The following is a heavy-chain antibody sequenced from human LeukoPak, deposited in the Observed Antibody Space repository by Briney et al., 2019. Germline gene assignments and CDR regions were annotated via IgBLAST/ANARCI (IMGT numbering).Heavy chain of an antibody. V-gene: IGHV3-21*01. Sequence: GGSLRLSCAASGFTLSTYWMHWVRQAPGKGLEWVSSISSSSSYIYYADSVKGRFTISRDNAKNSLYLQMNSLRAEDTAVYYCASHVYDSDFDYWGQGTLVTVSS. CDR1: GFTLSTYW. CDR2: ISSSSSYI. CDR3: ASHVYDSDFDY. J-gene: IGHJ4*02. D-gene: IGHD5/OR15-5a*01.